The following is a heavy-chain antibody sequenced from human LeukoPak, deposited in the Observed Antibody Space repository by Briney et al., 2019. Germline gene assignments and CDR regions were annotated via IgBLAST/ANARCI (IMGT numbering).Heavy chain of an antibody. Sequence: ASVKVSCKASGYTFTSYAMHWVRQAPGQRLEWMGWINAGNGNTKYSQKFQGRVTITRDTSTSTAYMELRSLRSDDTAVYYCARDHKSYGSGNYNYGMDVWGQGTSVTVSS. CDR1: GYTFTSYA. CDR3: ARDHKSYGSGNYNYGMDV. D-gene: IGHD3-10*01. V-gene: IGHV1-3*01. CDR2: INAGNGNT. J-gene: IGHJ6*02.